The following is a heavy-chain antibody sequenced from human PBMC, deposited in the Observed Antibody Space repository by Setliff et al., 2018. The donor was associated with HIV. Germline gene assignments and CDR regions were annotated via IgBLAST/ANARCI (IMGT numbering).Heavy chain of an antibody. CDR1: GFTFRAYG. CDR2: ISWNSGSI. CDR3: AKATSSSSRAYYFDY. D-gene: IGHD6-6*01. J-gene: IGHJ4*02. Sequence: GGSLRLSCGTSGFTFRAYGMHWVRQAPGKGLEWVSGISWNSGSIGYADSVKGRFTISRDNAKNSLYLQMNSLRAEDTALYYCAKATSSSSRAYYFDYWGQGTLVTVSS. V-gene: IGHV3-9*01.